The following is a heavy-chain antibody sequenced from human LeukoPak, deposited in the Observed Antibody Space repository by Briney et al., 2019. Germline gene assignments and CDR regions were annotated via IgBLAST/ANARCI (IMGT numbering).Heavy chain of an antibody. D-gene: IGHD5-18*01. Sequence: PSETLSLTCTVSGGSISSYYWSWIRQPPGKGPEWIGYIYYSGSTNYNPFLKSRVTISVDTSKNQFSLKLTSVTAADTAVYYCAGGYGAIDYWGQGILVTVSS. V-gene: IGHV4-59*08. CDR2: IYYSGST. CDR1: GGSISSYY. J-gene: IGHJ4*02. CDR3: AGGYGAIDY.